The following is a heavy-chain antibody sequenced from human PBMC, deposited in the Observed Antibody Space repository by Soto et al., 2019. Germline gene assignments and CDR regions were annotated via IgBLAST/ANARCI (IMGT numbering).Heavy chain of an antibody. D-gene: IGHD6-6*01. CDR2: IRQDVSQK. J-gene: IGHJ5*02. Sequence: GGSLRLSCVASGFTFSVTSMSWVRQAPGKGLEWVASIRQDVSQKFYVDSAKGRFTISRDNAMNSLYLQMNSLRAEDTAMYYCTRGYSSSPDWFDPWGQGTLVTVS. V-gene: IGHV3-7*03. CDR1: GFTFSVTS. CDR3: TRGYSSSPDWFDP.